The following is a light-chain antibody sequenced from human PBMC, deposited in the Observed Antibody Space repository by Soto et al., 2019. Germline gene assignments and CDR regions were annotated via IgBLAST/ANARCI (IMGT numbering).Light chain of an antibody. Sequence: EIVLTQSPGTLSLSPGERVTLSCMASQSVSSNYLAWYQHKPGQAPRLLIYDASSRATGIPDRFSGRTSGTDFTLTISRLEPEDFAVYYWHQYGNSPYTFGQGTKLEIK. CDR1: QSVSSNY. V-gene: IGKV3-20*01. J-gene: IGKJ2*01. CDR3: HQYGNSPYT. CDR2: DAS.